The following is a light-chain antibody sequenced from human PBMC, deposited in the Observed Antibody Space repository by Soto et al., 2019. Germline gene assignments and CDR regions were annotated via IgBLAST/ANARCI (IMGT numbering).Light chain of an antibody. CDR1: QSISSW. Sequence: DVRMTQSPSTLSASVGDRVTITCRASQSISSWLAWYQQKPGKAPKFLIYDASNLESGVPSRFSGSRSGPDFTLTISSLQPEDFATYYCQQSYSSPPTFGQGTKVDIK. CDR2: DAS. V-gene: IGKV1-5*01. CDR3: QQSYSSPPT. J-gene: IGKJ1*01.